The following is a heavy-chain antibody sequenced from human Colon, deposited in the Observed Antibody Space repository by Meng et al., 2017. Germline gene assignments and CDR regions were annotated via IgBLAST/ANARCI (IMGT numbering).Heavy chain of an antibody. Sequence: QLQLQESGSRLVKPSQNLSLTFPVPGDSVSTTLPSWGWIRQSPGKGLEWIGNIYDNGYTYYSPSLRSRVTISVDRSNNQFSLNLNSVTAADTAVYFCARGYRGSTYFAYWGQGILVTVSS. J-gene: IGHJ4*02. D-gene: IGHD3-16*01. V-gene: IGHV4-30-2*06. CDR2: IYDNGYT. CDR3: ARGYRGSTYFAY. CDR1: GDSVSTTLPS.